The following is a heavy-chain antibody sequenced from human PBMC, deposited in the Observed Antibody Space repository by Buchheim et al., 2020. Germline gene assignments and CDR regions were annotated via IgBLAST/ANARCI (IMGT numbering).Heavy chain of an antibody. CDR2: ISKDGSDG. CDR3: SRGSVTAPSTLAY. Sequence: QVQVVESGGGAVQPGTSLRLSCSISGSMFSRFGLHWLRQTPGRGLEWVAVISKDGSDGSYADFVRGRFTASRDNARNMAYLEMNNLRPEDSGRYFCSRGSVTAPSTLAYWGHGT. D-gene: IGHD2-2*01. V-gene: IGHV3-30*03. J-gene: IGHJ4*01. CDR1: GSMFSRFG.